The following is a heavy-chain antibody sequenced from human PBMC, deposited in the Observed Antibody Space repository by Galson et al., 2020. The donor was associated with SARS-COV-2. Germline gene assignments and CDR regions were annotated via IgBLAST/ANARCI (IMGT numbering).Heavy chain of an antibody. CDR1: GFTFEDYY. J-gene: IGHJ4*02. V-gene: IGHV3-11*01. Sequence: LSLTCAASGFTFEDYYMSWIRQAPGKGLEWVSYISSGGKPTYYADSVKGRFTVSRDNAKNSLFLEMNSLRAEDTAVYYCARFSVWYYPGEYYMFQIPYWGQGTLVTVSS. D-gene: IGHD3-16*01. CDR2: ISSGGKPT. CDR3: ARFSVWYYPGEYYMFQIPY.